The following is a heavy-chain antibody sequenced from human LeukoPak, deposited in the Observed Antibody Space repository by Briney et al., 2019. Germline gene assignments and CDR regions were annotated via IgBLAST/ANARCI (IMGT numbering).Heavy chain of an antibody. J-gene: IGHJ5*02. CDR3: ARHSIRGIAARPGWFDP. CDR1: GYTFTGYY. Sequence: GASVKVSCKASGYTFTGYYMHWVRQAPGQGLEWMGWINPNSGGTNYAQKFQGRVTMTRDTSIGTAYMELSRLRSDDTAVYYCARHSIRGIAARPGWFDPWGQGTLVTVSS. CDR2: INPNSGGT. V-gene: IGHV1-2*02. D-gene: IGHD6-6*01.